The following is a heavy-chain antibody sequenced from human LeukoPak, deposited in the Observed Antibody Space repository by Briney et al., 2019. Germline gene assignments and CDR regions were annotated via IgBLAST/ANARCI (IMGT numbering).Heavy chain of an antibody. Sequence: PGGSLTLSCAVSGFTFSSYWMHWVRQPPGKGLVWVSRINSDGSGTSYADSVKGGFTSSRDNAKNTLYLQMNSLRAEDTAVYYGAGGSYCSGGSCRYEGGYWGQGTLVTVSS. CDR1: GFTFSSYW. J-gene: IGHJ4*02. D-gene: IGHD2-15*01. CDR2: INSDGSGT. CDR3: AGGSYCSGGSCRYEGGY. V-gene: IGHV3-74*01.